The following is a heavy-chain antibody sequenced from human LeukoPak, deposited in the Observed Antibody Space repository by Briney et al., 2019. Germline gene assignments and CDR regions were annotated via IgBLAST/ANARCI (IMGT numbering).Heavy chain of an antibody. CDR2: ISYDGSNK. J-gene: IGHJ4*02. CDR1: GFTFSSYG. V-gene: IGHV3-30*18. Sequence: PGGPLRLSCAASGFTFSSYGMHWVRQAPGKGLEWVAVISYDGSNKYYADSVKGRFTISRDNSKNTLYLQMNSLRAEDTAVYYCAKDLRYYGSGSLPPDDYWGQGTLVTVSS. CDR3: AKDLRYYGSGSLPPDDY. D-gene: IGHD3-10*01.